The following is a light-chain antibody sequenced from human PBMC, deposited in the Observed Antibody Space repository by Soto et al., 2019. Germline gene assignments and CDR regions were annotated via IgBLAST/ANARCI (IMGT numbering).Light chain of an antibody. CDR3: QQYNNWPPWT. CDR2: AAS. J-gene: IGKJ1*01. CDR1: QSVSSN. V-gene: IGKV3-15*01. Sequence: EMVMTQSPVTLSVSPGEGATLSCRASQSVSSNLAWYQHKPGQAPRLLIYAASNRATGVPARFSGRGSGTEFTLTISNLQSEDFAVYYCQQYNNWPPWTFGQGTKVQVK.